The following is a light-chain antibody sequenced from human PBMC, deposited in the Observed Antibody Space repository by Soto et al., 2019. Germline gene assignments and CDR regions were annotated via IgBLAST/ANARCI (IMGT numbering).Light chain of an antibody. V-gene: IGKV3-11*01. CDR3: QQRSNWHMYT. CDR2: DAS. J-gene: IGKJ2*01. Sequence: EIVLTQSPATLSLSPGERATLSCRASQSVSSYLAWYQQKPGQAPRLLIYDASNRATGIPARFSGSGSGTDFTLTISSLELEDFAVYYCQQRSNWHMYTFGQGTKLEIK. CDR1: QSVSSY.